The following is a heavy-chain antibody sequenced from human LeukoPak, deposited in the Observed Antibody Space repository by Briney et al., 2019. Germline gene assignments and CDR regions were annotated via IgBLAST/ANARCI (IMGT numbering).Heavy chain of an antibody. CDR1: GFTVSSNY. CDR3: TRDRGSGTYLDY. D-gene: IGHD1-26*01. CDR2: IYSGGST. J-gene: IGHJ4*02. Sequence: GGFLRLSCAASGFTVSSNYMSWVRQAPGKGLEWVSVIYSGGSTYYADSVKGRFTISRDNAKNSLYLQMNSLRAEDTAVYYCTRDRGSGTYLDYWGQGTLVTVSS. V-gene: IGHV3-53*01.